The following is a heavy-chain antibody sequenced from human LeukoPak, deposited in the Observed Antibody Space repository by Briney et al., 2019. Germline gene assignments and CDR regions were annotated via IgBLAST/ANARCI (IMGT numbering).Heavy chain of an antibody. V-gene: IGHV4-34*01. J-gene: IGHJ5*02. D-gene: IGHD2-15*01. CDR3: ARPLGYCSDSRCPQSWFDP. Sequence: SETLSLTCAVYGGSFSGYYWAWIRQPPGKGLEWIASGDYSGGKYYNPSLESRVAISTDMSKSQISLKLTSVTAADTAVYYCARPLGYCSDSRCPQSWFDPWGQGTLVTVSS. CDR1: GGSFSGYY. CDR2: GDYSGGK.